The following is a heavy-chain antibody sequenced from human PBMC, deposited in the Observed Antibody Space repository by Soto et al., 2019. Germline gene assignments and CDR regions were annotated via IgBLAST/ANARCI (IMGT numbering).Heavy chain of an antibody. V-gene: IGHV1-69*13. D-gene: IGHD6-13*01. CDR3: ARDLRPSYSSSWYDYYYGMDV. J-gene: IGHJ6*02. CDR2: IIPIFGTA. CDR1: GGTFSSYA. Sequence: SVKVSCKASGGTFSSYAISWVRQAPGQGLEWMGGIIPIFGTANYAQKFQGRVTITADESTSTAYMELSSLRSEDTAVYYCARDLRPSYSSSWYDYYYGMDVWGQGTTVT.